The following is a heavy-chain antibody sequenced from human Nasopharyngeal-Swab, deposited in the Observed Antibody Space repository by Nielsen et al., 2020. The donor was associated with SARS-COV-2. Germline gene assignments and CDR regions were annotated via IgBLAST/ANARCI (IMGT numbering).Heavy chain of an antibody. Sequence: PGKALEWLALIYWDDDKRYNPSLKTRLTITKDTSKNQVVLTMTNMDPADTATYFCAHRPPTDMFHFDFWGQGTLVTVSS. V-gene: IGHV2-5*02. D-gene: IGHD3-10*02. CDR3: AHRPPTDMFHFDF. J-gene: IGHJ4*02. CDR2: IYWDDDK.